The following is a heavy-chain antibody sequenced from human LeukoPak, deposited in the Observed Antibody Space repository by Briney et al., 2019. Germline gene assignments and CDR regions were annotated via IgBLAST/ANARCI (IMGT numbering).Heavy chain of an antibody. V-gene: IGHV1-46*01. J-gene: IGHJ5*02. CDR1: GYIFTSYF. D-gene: IGHD3-22*01. CDR3: ARVEIVVVITKSSWFDP. CDR2: INPNGGST. Sequence: GASVNVSCKASGYIFTSYFMHWVRQAPGQGLEWMGLINPNGGSTMYAQKFQGRVTMTRDMATSTVYMELSSLRSEDTAVYYCARVEIVVVITKSSWFDPWGQGTLVTVSS.